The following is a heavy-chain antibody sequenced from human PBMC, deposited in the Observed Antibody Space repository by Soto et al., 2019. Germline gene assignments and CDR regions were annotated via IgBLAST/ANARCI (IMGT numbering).Heavy chain of an antibody. CDR1: GYTFSSYY. CDR3: ARDLASQTGSTY. V-gene: IGHV1-46*01. CDR2: INPNGGTT. J-gene: IGHJ4*02. Sequence: QVQLVQSGAEVKKPGASVMVSCKASGYTFSSYYIHWVRQAPGQGLEWMGVINPNGGTTGYAQKFQGRVTLTIDTSTSTVYMELGSRRSEYTAVYYCARDLASQTGSTYWGQGTLVTVSS. D-gene: IGHD2-2*01.